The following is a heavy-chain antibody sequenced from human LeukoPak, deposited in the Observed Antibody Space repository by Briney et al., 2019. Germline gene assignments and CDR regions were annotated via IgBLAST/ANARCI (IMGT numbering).Heavy chain of an antibody. CDR2: INPNSGGT. CDR1: GYTFTSYA. V-gene: IGHV1-2*02. CDR3: ARATIADSSTYYINY. J-gene: IGHJ4*02. D-gene: IGHD3-22*01. Sequence: ASVKVSCKASGYTFTSYAISWVRQAPGQGLEWMGWINPNSGGTNYAQKFQGRVTMTRDMSISTAYMEVSRLTSDDTAVYYCARATIADSSTYYINYWGLGTLVTVSS.